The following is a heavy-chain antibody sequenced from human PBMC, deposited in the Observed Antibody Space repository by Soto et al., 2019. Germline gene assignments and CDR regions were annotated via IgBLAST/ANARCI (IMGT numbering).Heavy chain of an antibody. Sequence: QAQLVESGGGVVQPGRSLRLSCAASGLTFSSYGMHWVRQAPGKGLEWVALIWYDGGNKYYLDSVKGRFTISRDNSKNTLYLQMNSLKVEDTAVYYCARDYGSGMDCWGQGTLLTVSS. J-gene: IGHJ4*02. CDR1: GLTFSSYG. V-gene: IGHV3-33*01. CDR3: ARDYGSGMDC. D-gene: IGHD3-10*01. CDR2: IWYDGGNK.